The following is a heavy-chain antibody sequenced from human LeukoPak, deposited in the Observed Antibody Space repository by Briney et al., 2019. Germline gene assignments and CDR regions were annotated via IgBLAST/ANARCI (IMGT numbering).Heavy chain of an antibody. Sequence: GASVKVSCKASGYTFTSYGISWVRQAPGQGLEWMGWISAYNGNTNYAQKLQGRVTMTTDTSTSTAYMELRSLRSDDTAVYYCARKGRAARLEMATIDYWGQGTLVTVSS. CDR3: ARKGRAARLEMATIDY. D-gene: IGHD5-24*01. CDR2: ISAYNGNT. CDR1: GYTFTSYG. J-gene: IGHJ4*02. V-gene: IGHV1-18*01.